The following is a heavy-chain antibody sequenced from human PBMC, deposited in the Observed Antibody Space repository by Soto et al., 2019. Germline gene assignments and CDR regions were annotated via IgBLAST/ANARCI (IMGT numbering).Heavy chain of an antibody. CDR2: IYYSGST. CDR3: ARDSGDLDY. D-gene: IGHD3-10*01. V-gene: IGHV4-59*01. CDR1: GGSISSYY. Sequence: PSETLSLTCTVSGGSISSYYWSRIRQPPGKGLEWIGYIYYSGSTNYNPSLKSRVTISVDTSKNQFSLKLSSVTAADTAVYYCARDSGDLDYWGQGTLVTVSS. J-gene: IGHJ4*02.